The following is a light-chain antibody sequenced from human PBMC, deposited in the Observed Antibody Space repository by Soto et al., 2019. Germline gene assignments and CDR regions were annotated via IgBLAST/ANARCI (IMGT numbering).Light chain of an antibody. CDR3: AAWDDSLNGDV. CDR2: SNN. V-gene: IGLV1-44*01. CDR1: SSNIGSNT. J-gene: IGLJ1*01. Sequence: QSVLTQPPSASGTPGQRVTISCSGSSSNIGSNTVNWYQQLPGTAPKLLIHSNNQRPSGVPDRFSGSKSGTSASLAISGLQSEDEADYYCAAWDDSLNGDVFGTGTKVTV.